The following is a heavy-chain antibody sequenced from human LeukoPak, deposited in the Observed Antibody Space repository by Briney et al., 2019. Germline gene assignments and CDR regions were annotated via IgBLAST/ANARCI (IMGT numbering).Heavy chain of an antibody. J-gene: IGHJ5*02. CDR1: GGSISSYY. CDR2: IYYSGST. CDR3: ARGRYSAGDNWFDP. V-gene: IGHV4-59*01. Sequence: SETLSLTCTVSGGSISSYYWSWIRQPPGKGLEWIGYIYYSGSTNYNPSLKSRVTMLIDTSKNQFSLKLSSVTAADTAVYYCARGRYSAGDNWFDPWGQGTLVTVSS. D-gene: IGHD3-9*01.